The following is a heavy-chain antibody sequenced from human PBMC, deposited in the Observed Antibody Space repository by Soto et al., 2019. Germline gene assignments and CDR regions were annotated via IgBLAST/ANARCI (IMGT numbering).Heavy chain of an antibody. D-gene: IGHD3-9*01. CDR1: GFPFSSYW. CDR3: AREYYGLLSGYYTDY. J-gene: IGHJ4*02. V-gene: IGHV3-74*01. CDR2: ISGDGVTT. Sequence: EVQLVGSGGDLVQRGGSLRLSCAASGFPFSSYWMLWVRHTPGKGLDWVARISGDGVTTYYADSVTGRFTVSRDNAKNTLSLQISGLRAEDTAVYYCAREYYGLLSGYYTDYWGQGTLVSVSS.